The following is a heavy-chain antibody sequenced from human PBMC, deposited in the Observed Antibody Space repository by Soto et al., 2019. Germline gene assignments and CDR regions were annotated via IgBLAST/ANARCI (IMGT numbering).Heavy chain of an antibody. CDR3: ARYRDGYNSDY. Sequence: PXETLSLTCAVYGWSFSGYYWSWIRQPPGKGPEWIGYIYYSGSTNYNPSLKSRVTISVDTSKNQFSLKLSSVTAADTAVYYCARYRDGYNSDYWGQGTLVTVSS. CDR2: IYYSGST. CDR1: GWSFSGYY. D-gene: IGHD5-12*01. J-gene: IGHJ4*02. V-gene: IGHV4-59*01.